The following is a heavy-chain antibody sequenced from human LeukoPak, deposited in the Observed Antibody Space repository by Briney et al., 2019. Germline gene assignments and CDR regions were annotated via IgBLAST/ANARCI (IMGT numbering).Heavy chain of an antibody. J-gene: IGHJ4*02. V-gene: IGHV4-30-4*01. D-gene: IGHD3-22*01. Sequence: SQTLSLTCTVSGGSISSGDYHWSWIRQPPGKGLEWIGYIYYSGSTYYNPSLKSRVTISVDTSKNQFSLKLSSVTAADTAVYYCARGDYYDSSGHNYYFDYWGQGTLVTVSS. CDR3: ARGDYYDSSGHNYYFDY. CDR2: IYYSGST. CDR1: GGSISSGDYH.